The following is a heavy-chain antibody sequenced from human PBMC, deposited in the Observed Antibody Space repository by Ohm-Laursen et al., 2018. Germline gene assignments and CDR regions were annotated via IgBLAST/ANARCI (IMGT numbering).Heavy chain of an antibody. CDR3: ARQDCSTISCFVGYYGMDV. D-gene: IGHD2-2*01. V-gene: IGHV5-51*01. CDR1: GYSFTSYW. Sequence: ESLRISCKGSGYSFTSYWIVWVRQMPGKGLEVMGIVYPGDSDTRYSPSFQGQVTISADKSINTAYLQWSSLKASDTAMYYCARQDCSTISCFVGYYGMDVWGQGTTVTVSS. J-gene: IGHJ6*02. CDR2: VYPGDSDT.